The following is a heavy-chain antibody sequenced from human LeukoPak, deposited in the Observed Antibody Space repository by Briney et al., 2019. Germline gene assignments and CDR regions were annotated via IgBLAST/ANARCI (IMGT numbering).Heavy chain of an antibody. CDR1: GYTFTSYD. D-gene: IGHD3-16*01. V-gene: IGHV1-8*01. J-gene: IGHJ4*02. CDR3: ARGGSGIMITFGGVDY. Sequence: GASVKVSCKASGYTFTSYDINWVRQAPGQGLEWMGWINPNSGNTGYAQKFQGRVTMTRNTSISTAYMELSSLRSEDTAVYYCARGGSGIMITFGGVDYWGQGTLVTVSS. CDR2: INPNSGNT.